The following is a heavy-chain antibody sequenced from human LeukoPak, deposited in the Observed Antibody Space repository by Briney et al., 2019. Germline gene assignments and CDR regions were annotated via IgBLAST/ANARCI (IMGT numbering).Heavy chain of an antibody. CDR3: ARETIVVVVAATWFDP. J-gene: IGHJ5*02. CDR2: INHSGST. D-gene: IGHD2-15*01. CDR1: GGSFSGYC. V-gene: IGHV4-34*01. Sequence: SETLSLTCAVYGGSFSGYCWSWIRQPPGKGLEWIGEINHSGSTNYNPSLKSRVTISVDTSKNQFSLKLSSVTAADTAVYYCARETIVVVVAATWFDPWGQGTLVTVSS.